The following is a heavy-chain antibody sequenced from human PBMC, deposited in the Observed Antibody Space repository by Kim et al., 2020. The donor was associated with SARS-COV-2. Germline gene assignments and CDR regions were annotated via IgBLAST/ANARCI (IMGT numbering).Heavy chain of an antibody. CDR2: ISSNSGAI. Sequence: GGSLRLSCAASGLTFSSHAMSWVRQAPGKGLEWVSAISSNSGAIFYTDSVKGRFTTSRDNSKNTLYLQMSSLRAEDTAVYYCAKDSGTTRINYFDYWGQGTLGTVSS. V-gene: IGHV3-23*01. CDR1: GLTFSSHA. D-gene: IGHD1-1*01. J-gene: IGHJ4*02. CDR3: AKDSGTTRINYFDY.